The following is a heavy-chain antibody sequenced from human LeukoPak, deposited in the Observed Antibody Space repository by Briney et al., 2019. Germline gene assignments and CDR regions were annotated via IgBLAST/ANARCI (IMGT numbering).Heavy chain of an antibody. J-gene: IGHJ4*02. D-gene: IGHD2-8*01. V-gene: IGHV4-59*08. Sequence: SETLSLTCTVSGGSISSYYWSWIRQPPGMGLEWIGYIYYSGSTKYNPSLKSRVTISVDTSKNQFSLKLNSVTASDTAVYYCARHSEVFAPLDHWGQGTLVTVSS. CDR1: GGSISSYY. CDR3: ARHSEVFAPLDH. CDR2: IYYSGST.